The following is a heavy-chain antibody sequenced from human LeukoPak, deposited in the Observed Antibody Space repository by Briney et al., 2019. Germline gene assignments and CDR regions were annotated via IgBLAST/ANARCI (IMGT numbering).Heavy chain of an antibody. D-gene: IGHD6-19*01. CDR2: INPSGAST. CDR1: GYTFTSYY. Sequence: PRASVKVSCKTSGYTFTSYYMHWVRQAPGQGLEWMGIINPSGASTNYAQKFQGRVTMTRDMSTSTVYMELSGLRSEDTAVYYCARVGVSSGWNTYNWFDPWGQGTLVTVSS. J-gene: IGHJ5*02. CDR3: ARVGVSSGWNTYNWFDP. V-gene: IGHV1-46*01.